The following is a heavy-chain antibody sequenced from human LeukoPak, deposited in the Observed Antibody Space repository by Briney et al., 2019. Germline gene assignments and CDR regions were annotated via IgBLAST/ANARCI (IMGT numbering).Heavy chain of an antibody. CDR3: ARLRVSVTTTSDFDY. D-gene: IGHD5-12*01. CDR1: GGSISSYY. CDR2: IYSGGST. V-gene: IGHV4-59*05. J-gene: IGHJ4*02. Sequence: SETLSLTCTVSGGSISSYYWSWIRQPPGKGLEWIGSIYSGGSTYYNPSLKSRVTISVDTSKNQFSLKLSSVTAADTAVYYCARLRVSVTTTSDFDYWGQGTLVTVSS.